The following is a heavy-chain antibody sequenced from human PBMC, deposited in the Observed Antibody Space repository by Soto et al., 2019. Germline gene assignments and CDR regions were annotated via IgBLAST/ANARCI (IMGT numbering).Heavy chain of an antibody. CDR1: ASTFTGYT. CDR2: VSTFNGNT. J-gene: IGHJ5*02. CDR3: ARGTVTSGRWFGP. V-gene: IGHV1-18*04. D-gene: IGHD4-17*01. Sequence: QVHLVQSGTEVKEPGSSVKVFCKASASTFTGYTINWVRQAPGQGLEGMGWVSTFNGNTKYAGKFEGRVTMTTSPSTTTAYMELTSLTFDDTAVYFCARGTVTSGRWFGPWGQGTLVSVSS.